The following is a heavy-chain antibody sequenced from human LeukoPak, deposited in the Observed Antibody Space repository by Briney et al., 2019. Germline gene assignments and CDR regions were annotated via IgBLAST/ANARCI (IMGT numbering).Heavy chain of an antibody. CDR2: IYTSGST. D-gene: IGHD3-10*01. CDR3: ARLGYYGSGSYQNNDY. Sequence: SETLSLTCTVSGGSISSGSYYWSWIRQPAGKGLEWIGRIYTSGSTNYNPSLKSRVTMSVDTSRNQFFLRLSSVTAADTAVYYCARLGYYGSGSYQNNDYWGQGTLVTVSS. V-gene: IGHV4-61*02. J-gene: IGHJ4*02. CDR1: GGSISSGSYY.